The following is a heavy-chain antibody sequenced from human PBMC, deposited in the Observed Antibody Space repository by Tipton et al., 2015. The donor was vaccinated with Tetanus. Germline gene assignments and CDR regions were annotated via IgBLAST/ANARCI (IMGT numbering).Heavy chain of an antibody. CDR3: ARETGLRLGIGGDY. V-gene: IGHV3-23*01. Sequence: SLRLSCAASGFTFSSFAMAWVRQAPGKGLEWISAITDSGSDTYYADSVKGRFTISRDNSKNTLYLQMNSLRAEDTAVYYCARETGLRLGIGGDYWGQGTLVTVSS. CDR1: GFTFSSFA. CDR2: ITDSGSDT. D-gene: IGHD3-16*01. J-gene: IGHJ4*02.